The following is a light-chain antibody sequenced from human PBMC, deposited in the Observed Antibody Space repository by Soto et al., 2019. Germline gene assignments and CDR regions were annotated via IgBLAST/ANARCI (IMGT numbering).Light chain of an antibody. CDR1: QTISNW. CDR3: QQSYSMPWT. V-gene: IGKV1-5*01. CDR2: NGS. Sequence: IQMTQSPSTLSASVGDRVTITCRASQTISNWLAWYQQKPGKAPKLLIYNGSSLQSGVPSRFSGGGSGTEYSLTISSLQPEDFAVYYCQQSYSMPWTFGQGTKVDIK. J-gene: IGKJ1*01.